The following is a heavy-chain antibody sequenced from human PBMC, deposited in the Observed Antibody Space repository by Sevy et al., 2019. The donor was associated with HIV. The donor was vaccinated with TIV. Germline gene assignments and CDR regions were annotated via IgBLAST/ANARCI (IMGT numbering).Heavy chain of an antibody. CDR1: GFTFSKYW. CDR3: ARDDGNYYFHY. CDR2: ITQDAGQK. Sequence: GGSLRLSCAASGFTFSKYWMGWVRQAPGKGLEWVANITQDAGQKYYLDSVMGRFTIYRDNAKNSLYLQMNGLRADDTAVYFCARDDGNYYFHYWGQGTLVTVSS. D-gene: IGHD1-7*01. J-gene: IGHJ4*02. V-gene: IGHV3-7*01.